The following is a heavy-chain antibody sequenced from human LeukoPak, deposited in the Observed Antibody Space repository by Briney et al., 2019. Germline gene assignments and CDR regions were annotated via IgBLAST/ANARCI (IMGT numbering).Heavy chain of an antibody. V-gene: IGHV3-11*01. CDR2: ISSSGSTI. Sequence: PGGSLRLSCAAAGFTFSDYYMSWIRQAPGKGLEWVSYISSSGSTIYYADSVKGRFTISRDNAKNSLYLQMNSLRAEDTAVYYCARGIAVAALYYGMDVWGQGTTVTVSS. D-gene: IGHD6-19*01. J-gene: IGHJ6*02. CDR3: ARGIAVAALYYGMDV. CDR1: GFTFSDYY.